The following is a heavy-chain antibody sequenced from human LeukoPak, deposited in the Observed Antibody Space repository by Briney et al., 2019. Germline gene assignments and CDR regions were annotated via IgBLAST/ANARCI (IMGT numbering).Heavy chain of an antibody. CDR3: TTMVIRGNSGDDYDD. V-gene: IGHV3-30*03. Sequence: GGSLRLSCAASGVTFSSYGMHWVRQAPGKGLEWVALISSDGNDKLYGDSVKGRFTISRDDSKSTLYLQMNSLRAEDTAVYYCTTMVIRGNSGDDYDDWGQGTLVTVSS. CDR1: GVTFSSYG. J-gene: IGHJ1*01. D-gene: IGHD5-12*01. CDR2: ISSDGNDK.